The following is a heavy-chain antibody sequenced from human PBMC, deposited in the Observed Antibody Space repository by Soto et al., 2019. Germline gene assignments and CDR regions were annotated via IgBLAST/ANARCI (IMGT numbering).Heavy chain of an antibody. V-gene: IGHV2-5*02. D-gene: IGHD3-10*01. J-gene: IGHJ4*02. Sequence: QITLKESGPTLVKPTQTLTLTCTFSGFSLSTSGVGVGWIRQPPGKALEWLAVIYWDGSKTYSPSLKSRLTFTKDTSRDQVFLTMTNMDPVDTATYYCEHKGSGSRAIDYWGQGALVTVSS. CDR1: GFSLSTSGVG. CDR3: EHKGSGSRAIDY. CDR2: IYWDGSK.